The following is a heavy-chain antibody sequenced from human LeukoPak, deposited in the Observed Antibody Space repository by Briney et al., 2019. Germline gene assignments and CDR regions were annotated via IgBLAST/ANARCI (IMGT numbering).Heavy chain of an antibody. CDR3: AKDGSVAGFDY. V-gene: IGHV3-23*01. J-gene: IGHJ4*02. CDR1: GFTFSDYY. Sequence: GGSLRLSCAASGFTFSDYYMSWVRQAPGKGLEWVSAISGSGGSTYYADSVKGRFTISRDNSKNTLYLQMNSLRAEDTAVYYCAKDGSVAGFDYWGQGTLVTVSS. CDR2: ISGSGGST. D-gene: IGHD6-19*01.